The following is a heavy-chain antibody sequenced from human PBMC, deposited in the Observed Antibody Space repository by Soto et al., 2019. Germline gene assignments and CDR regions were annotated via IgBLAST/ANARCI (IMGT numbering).Heavy chain of an antibody. CDR3: AKDPALEEQQLAFRCGP. D-gene: IGHD6-13*01. Sequence: QVQLVESGGGVVQPGRSLRLSCAASGFTFSSYGMHWVRQAPGKGLEWVAVISYDGSNKYYADSVKGRFTISRDNSKNTLYLQMNSLRAEDTAVYYCAKDPALEEQQLAFRCGPWGQGTLVTVSS. CDR1: GFTFSSYG. CDR2: ISYDGSNK. J-gene: IGHJ5*02. V-gene: IGHV3-30*18.